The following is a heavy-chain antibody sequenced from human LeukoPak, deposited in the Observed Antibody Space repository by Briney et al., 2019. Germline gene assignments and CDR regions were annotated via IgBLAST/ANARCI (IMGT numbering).Heavy chain of an antibody. D-gene: IGHD2-2*01. V-gene: IGHV3-20*04. CDR1: GFTFDDYG. Sequence: GGSLRLSCAASGFTFDDYGMSWVRQAPGKGLEWVSGINWYGGSTGYADSVKGRFTISRDNAKNSLYLQMNSLRAEDTALYYCARGYCSSTSCYFDYWGQGTLVTVSS. CDR3: ARGYCSSTSCYFDY. CDR2: INWYGGST. J-gene: IGHJ4*02.